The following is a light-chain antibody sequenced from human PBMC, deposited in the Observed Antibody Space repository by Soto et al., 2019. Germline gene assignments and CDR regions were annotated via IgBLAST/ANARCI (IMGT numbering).Light chain of an antibody. CDR3: QQYYRTPT. Sequence: DIVMTQSPDSLAVSLGERATINCKSSQSILYSSNNKNYLAWYQQKAGQPPKLLIYWASTRESGVPDRFSGSGSATYFTLTISSLQAADVAFYYCQQYYRTPTFGPGTKSVYQT. J-gene: IGKJ3*01. CDR2: WAS. CDR1: QSILYSSNNKNY. V-gene: IGKV4-1*01.